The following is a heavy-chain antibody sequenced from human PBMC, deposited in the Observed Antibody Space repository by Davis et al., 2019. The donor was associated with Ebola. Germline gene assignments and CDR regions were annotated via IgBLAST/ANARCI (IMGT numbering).Heavy chain of an antibody. J-gene: IGHJ6*02. Sequence: ASVKVSCKDYGYTFNTYAMHWVRQAPGQGLEWMGWINAANGNTRYSQKFQDRVTIIRDRSASTVYMELRSLRSEDTAVYYCAREGRVQGLISAGMDVWGQGTTVTVSS. CDR3: AREGRVQGLISAGMDV. CDR2: INAANGNT. V-gene: IGHV1-3*01. CDR1: GYTFNTYA. D-gene: IGHD3-10*01.